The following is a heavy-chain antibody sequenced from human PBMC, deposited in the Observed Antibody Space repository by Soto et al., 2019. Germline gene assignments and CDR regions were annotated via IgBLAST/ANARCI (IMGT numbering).Heavy chain of an antibody. V-gene: IGHV1-3*01. CDR1: GYTFTSYA. J-gene: IGHJ4*02. CDR3: ASRVGWLQFPLNS. Sequence: QVQLVQSGAEVKKPGASVKVSCKASGYTFTSYAMHWVRQAPGQRLEWMGWINAGNGNTKYSQKFQGRVTITADESTSTAYMELSSLRSEDTAVYYCASRVGWLQFPLNSWGQGTLVTVSS. D-gene: IGHD5-12*01. CDR2: INAGNGNT.